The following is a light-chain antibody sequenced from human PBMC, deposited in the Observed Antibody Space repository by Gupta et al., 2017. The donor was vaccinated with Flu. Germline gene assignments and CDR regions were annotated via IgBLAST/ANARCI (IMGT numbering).Light chain of an antibody. Sequence: QSALTQPPSASGTPGQRVTISFSGSSPNIGSNTVNWYQQFPGTAPKLLIHYNNQRPSGVPDRFSASKSGTSASLAISGLRSEDEADYYCAAWDNSLSGFVFGTLTKVTVL. V-gene: IGLV1-44*01. CDR2: YNN. CDR3: AAWDNSLSGFV. CDR1: SPNIGSNT. J-gene: IGLJ1*01.